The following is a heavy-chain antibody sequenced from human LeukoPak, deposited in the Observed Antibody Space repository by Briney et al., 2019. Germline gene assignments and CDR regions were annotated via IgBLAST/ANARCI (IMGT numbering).Heavy chain of an antibody. Sequence: GGSLRLSCAASGFTVSSNYMSWVRQAPGKGLEWVSVIYSGGSTYYADSVKGRFTISRDNSKNTLYLQMNSLRAEDTAVYYCARERAYYYGSGEMDYWGQGTLVTVSS. CDR1: GFTVSSNY. CDR3: ARERAYYYGSGEMDY. CDR2: IYSGGST. D-gene: IGHD3-10*01. V-gene: IGHV3-53*01. J-gene: IGHJ4*02.